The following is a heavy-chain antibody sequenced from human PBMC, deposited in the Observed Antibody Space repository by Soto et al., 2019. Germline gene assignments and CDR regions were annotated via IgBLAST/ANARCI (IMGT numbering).Heavy chain of an antibody. D-gene: IGHD2-2*02. J-gene: IGHJ6*03. CDR1: GFTFSSYG. CDR2: ISYDGSNK. V-gene: IGHV3-30*18. Sequence: GGSLRLSCAASGFTFSSYGMHWVRQAPGKGLEWVAVISYDGSNKYYADSVKGRFTISRDNSKNTLYLQMNSLRAEDTAVYYCAKDLDCSSTSCYITAVYYYMDVWGKGTTVTVSS. CDR3: AKDLDCSSTSCYITAVYYYMDV.